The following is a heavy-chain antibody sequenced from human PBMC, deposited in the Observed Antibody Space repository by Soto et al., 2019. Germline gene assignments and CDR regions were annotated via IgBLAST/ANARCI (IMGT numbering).Heavy chain of an antibody. CDR2: TSYDGSNK. J-gene: IGHJ4*02. D-gene: IGHD3-16*01. CDR1: GFVFGGYG. CDR3: ARGGDVFDY. V-gene: IGHV3-30*03. Sequence: QVQLVESGGGVVRPGKSLTVSCTGSGFVFGGYGIHWVRQTPGKGLEWLAMTSYDGSNKYFADSVKGRFTISRDNSKNTVYLQMDTVRLGDTAVYYCARGGDVFDYWGRGTLVTVSS.